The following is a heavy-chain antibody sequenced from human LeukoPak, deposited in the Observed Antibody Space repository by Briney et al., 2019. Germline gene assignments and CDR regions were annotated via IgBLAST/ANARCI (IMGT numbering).Heavy chain of an antibody. D-gene: IGHD1-26*01. CDR1: GGTFSSYT. CDR3: ARPRRGGSYYGYFDY. CDR2: IIPILGIA. Sequence: ASVKVSCKASGGTFSSYTISWVRQAPGQGLEWMGRIIPILGIANYAQKFQGRVTITADKSTSTAYMELSGLRSEDTAVYYCARPRRGGSYYGYFDYWGQGTLVTVSS. J-gene: IGHJ4*02. V-gene: IGHV1-69*02.